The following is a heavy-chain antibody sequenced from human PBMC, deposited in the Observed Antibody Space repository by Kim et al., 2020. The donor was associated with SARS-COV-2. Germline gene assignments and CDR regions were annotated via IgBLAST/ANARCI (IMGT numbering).Heavy chain of an antibody. CDR1: GFTFSSYG. J-gene: IGHJ6*02. V-gene: IGHV3-33*01. D-gene: IGHD6-25*01. CDR3: ARSRLPVYYYYGMDV. Sequence: GGSLRLSCAASGFTFSSYGMHWVRQAPGKGLEWVAVIWYDGSNKYYADSVKGRFTISRDNSKNTLYLQMNSLRAEDTAVYYCARSRLPVYYYYGMDVWGQGTTVTVSS. CDR2: IWYDGSNK.